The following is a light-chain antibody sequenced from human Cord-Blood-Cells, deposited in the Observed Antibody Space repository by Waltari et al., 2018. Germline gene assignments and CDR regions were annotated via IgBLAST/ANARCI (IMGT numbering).Light chain of an antibody. CDR3: QQYDNLPFT. CDR1: QDISHY. V-gene: IGKV1-33*01. J-gene: IGKJ3*01. Sequence: DIKMTQSPSSLSASVGDRVTITCQASQDISHYLNWYQQKPGKAPNFLIYDASNLETGVPSRFSGSGSGTDFTFTISSLQPEDIATYYCQQYDNLPFTFGPGTKVDIK. CDR2: DAS.